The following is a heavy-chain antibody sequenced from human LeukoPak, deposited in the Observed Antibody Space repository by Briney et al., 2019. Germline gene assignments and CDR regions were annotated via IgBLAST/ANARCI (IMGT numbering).Heavy chain of an antibody. Sequence: GGSLRLSCAASGFTFSSYAMHWVRQAPGKGLEWVAVISYDGSNKYYADSVKGRFTISRDNSKDTLYLQMNSLRAEDTAVYYCARDDYDILTGYYKGLDFDYWGQGTLVTVSS. CDR1: GFTFSSYA. J-gene: IGHJ4*02. CDR3: ARDDYDILTGYYKGLDFDY. D-gene: IGHD3-9*01. V-gene: IGHV3-30-3*01. CDR2: ISYDGSNK.